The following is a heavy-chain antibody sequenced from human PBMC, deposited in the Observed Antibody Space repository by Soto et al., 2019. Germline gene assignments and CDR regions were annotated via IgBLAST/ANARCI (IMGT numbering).Heavy chain of an antibody. J-gene: IGHJ3*02. Sequence: ALVKVSCKASGYTFTSYGVSRVRQAPGQGLEWMGWISAYNGNTNYAQKLQGRVTMTTDTSTSTAYMELRSLRSDDTAVYYCARVLGSSGYSDAFDIWGQGTMVTVSS. CDR3: ARVLGSSGYSDAFDI. CDR2: ISAYNGNT. CDR1: GYTFTSYG. V-gene: IGHV1-18*01. D-gene: IGHD3-22*01.